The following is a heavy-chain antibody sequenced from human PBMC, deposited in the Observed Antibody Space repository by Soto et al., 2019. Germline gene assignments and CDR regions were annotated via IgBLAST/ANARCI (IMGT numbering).Heavy chain of an antibody. J-gene: IGHJ4*02. CDR3: AIGEIFGVVLRYFDY. D-gene: IGHD3-3*01. CDR1: AFPFTTYW. V-gene: IGHV3-7*01. Sequence: GGSLRLSCAASAFPFTTYWMNLVRQAPGKGLEWVANINQDGSQKYYVDSVKGRFTISRDNAKNSLYLQMSSLRAEDTAIYYCAIGEIFGVVLRYFDYWGQGALVTVSS. CDR2: INQDGSQK.